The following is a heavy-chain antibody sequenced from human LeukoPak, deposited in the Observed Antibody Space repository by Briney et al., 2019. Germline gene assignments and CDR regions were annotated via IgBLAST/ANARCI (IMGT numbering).Heavy chain of an antibody. CDR3: GRLGCSGGSCYSLYYYYMDV. CDR1: GYTFTGYY. J-gene: IGHJ6*03. V-gene: IGHV1-2*02. Sequence: ASVKVSCKASGYTFTGYYMHWVRQAHGQGLEWMGWIIPNSGGTNYAQKLQGRVTMTRDTSISTAYMKLSRLRSDDMALYCCGRLGCSGGSCYSLYYYYMDVWGKRTTVSVSS. CDR2: IIPNSGGT. D-gene: IGHD2-15*01.